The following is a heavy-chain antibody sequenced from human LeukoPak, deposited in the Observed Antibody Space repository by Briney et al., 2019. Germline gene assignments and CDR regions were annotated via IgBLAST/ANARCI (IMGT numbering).Heavy chain of an antibody. D-gene: IGHD3-22*01. CDR1: GFTFSSHP. CDR2: ITFDGRST. Sequence: GASLRLSCSGSGFTFSSHPMHWVRQAPGEGLEYVSAITFDGRSTYYADSVKGRFTISRDNFKNTLYLQMSSLRVEDTAVYYCVKALYDSGGYYYAYWGQGTLVTVS. J-gene: IGHJ4*02. V-gene: IGHV3-64D*06. CDR3: VKALYDSGGYYYAY.